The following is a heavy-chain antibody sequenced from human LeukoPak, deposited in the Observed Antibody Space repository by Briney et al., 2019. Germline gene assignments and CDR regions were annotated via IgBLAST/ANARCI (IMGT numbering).Heavy chain of an antibody. CDR2: MNPNSGNT. V-gene: IGHV1-8*01. Sequence: ASVTVSCTASGYTFTSYDINWVRQATGQGLEWMGWMNPNSGNTGYAQKFQGRVTMTRNTSISTAYMELSSLRSEDTAVYYCARGHAWTTAGDTPFDPWGQGTLVTVSS. CDR1: GYTFTSYD. D-gene: IGHD4-17*01. CDR3: ARGHAWTTAGDTPFDP. J-gene: IGHJ5*02.